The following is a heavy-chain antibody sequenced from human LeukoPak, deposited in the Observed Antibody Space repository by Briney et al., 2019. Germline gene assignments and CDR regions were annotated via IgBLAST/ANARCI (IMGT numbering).Heavy chain of an antibody. J-gene: IGHJ4*02. V-gene: IGHV3-74*01. CDR3: LRDVIR. Sequence: GGSLRLSCAASGFTFSNYWMHWVRQAPGKGLVWISRINTDGTITSYADSVKGRFTISRDNAKNTLYLQMNSLRVEDTALYYSLRDVIRGGQGTLVTVSS. CDR2: INTDGTIT. CDR1: GFTFSNYW. D-gene: IGHD2/OR15-2a*01.